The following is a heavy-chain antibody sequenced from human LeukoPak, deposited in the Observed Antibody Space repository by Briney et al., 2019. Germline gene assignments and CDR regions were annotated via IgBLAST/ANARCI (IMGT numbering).Heavy chain of an antibody. Sequence: GGSLRLSCAASGFTFSNFWMHWVRQAPGKGLVWVALIYGDGSFTRYADSVKGRFTISRDNAKNTLYLQVNSLRPEDTAVYYCARDRWIAVAGNFDSWGQGTLVTVS. CDR2: IYGDGSFT. CDR1: GFTFSNFW. D-gene: IGHD6-19*01. CDR3: ARDRWIAVAGNFDS. J-gene: IGHJ4*02. V-gene: IGHV3-74*01.